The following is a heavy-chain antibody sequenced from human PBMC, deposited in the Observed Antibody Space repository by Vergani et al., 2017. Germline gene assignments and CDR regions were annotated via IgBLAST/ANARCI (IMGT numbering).Heavy chain of an antibody. V-gene: IGHV3-23*01. CDR2: ISGSGGST. Sequence: EVQLLESGGGLVQPGGSLRLSCAASGFTFSSYAMSWVRQAPGKGLEWVSAISGSGGSTYYADSVKGRFTISRDNSKNTLYLQMNSLRAEDTAVYYCAKDRVMITFGGVPAPDEIWGQGTMVTVSS. D-gene: IGHD3-16*01. CDR3: AKDRVMITFGGVPAPDEI. CDR1: GFTFSSYA. J-gene: IGHJ3*02.